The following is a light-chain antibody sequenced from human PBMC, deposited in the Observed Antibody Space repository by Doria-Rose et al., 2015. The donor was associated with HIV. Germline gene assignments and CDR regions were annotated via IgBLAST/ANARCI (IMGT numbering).Light chain of an antibody. V-gene: IGKV3-20*01. Sequence: IVMTQSPCTLSLSPGERATLSCRASTRVNSSYLASYQQKPGQAPRLLIYDASTRATGIPDRFSGSGSGTDFTLTISRLEPEDVAVYYCQQYGTSRGTFGQGTRLEIK. CDR3: QQYGTSRGT. CDR2: DAS. J-gene: IGKJ5*01. CDR1: TRVNSSY.